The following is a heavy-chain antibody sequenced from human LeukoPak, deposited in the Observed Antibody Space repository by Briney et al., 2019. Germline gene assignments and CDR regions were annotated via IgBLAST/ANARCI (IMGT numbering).Heavy chain of an antibody. CDR3: AKCSGGNCYHSDDH. CDR2: ISSGSRYI. J-gene: IGHJ5*02. V-gene: IGHV3-21*01. D-gene: IGHD2-15*01. CDR1: VFTFSAYS. Sequence: GGSLRLSCAPSVFTFSAYSMNWVRQAPGEGLECVSSISSGSRYIYYADSVKGRFTISRDNAKDSLYLQMNSLRAEDTAVYYCAKCSGGNCYHSDDHWGQGTLVTVSP.